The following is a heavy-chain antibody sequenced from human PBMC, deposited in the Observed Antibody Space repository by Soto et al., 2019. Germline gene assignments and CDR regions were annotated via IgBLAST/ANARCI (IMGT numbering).Heavy chain of an antibody. V-gene: IGHV4-34*01. D-gene: IGHD5-12*01. CDR1: GGSFSGYY. Sequence: QVQLQQWGAGLLKPSETLSLTCAVYGGSFSGYYWSWIRQPPGKGLEWIGEINHSGSTNYNPSLKSRVTISVDTSKNQFSLKLSSVTGADTAVYYCARGEMATITGAFDIWGQGTMVTVSS. J-gene: IGHJ3*02. CDR2: INHSGST. CDR3: ARGEMATITGAFDI.